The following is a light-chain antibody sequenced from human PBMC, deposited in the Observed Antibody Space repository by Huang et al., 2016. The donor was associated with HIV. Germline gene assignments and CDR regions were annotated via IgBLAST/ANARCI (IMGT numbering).Light chain of an antibody. J-gene: IGKJ4*01. V-gene: IGKV2-29*02. Sequence: NQTPLSLSVTPGQPASISCKSSQSLLHSDGKTYLYWYVQKAGHSPQLLMYEVSNRFSGVPDRCSDSGSGTSFTLKISRVEADDVGIYYCMQGIHLSSPFGGGTKIEI. CDR1: QSLLHSDGKTY. CDR2: EVS. CDR3: MQGIHLSSP.